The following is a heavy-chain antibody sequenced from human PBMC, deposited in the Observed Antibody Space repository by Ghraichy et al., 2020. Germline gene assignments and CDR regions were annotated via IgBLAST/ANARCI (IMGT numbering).Heavy chain of an antibody. D-gene: IGHD3-22*01. V-gene: IGHV4-34*01. CDR1: GGSFSGYY. Sequence: SETLSLTCAVYGGSFSGYYWSWICQPPGTGLEWKGENNHRGNTNYNPSLKSRVSISVDTSKNQFSLKLNSVTAADTAVYYCARGNYHSSGYRGEFFDYWGQGTLVTVSS. J-gene: IGHJ4*02. CDR2: NNHRGNT. CDR3: ARGNYHSSGYRGEFFDY.